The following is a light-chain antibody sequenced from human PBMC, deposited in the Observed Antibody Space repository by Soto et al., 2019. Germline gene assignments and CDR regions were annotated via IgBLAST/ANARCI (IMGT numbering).Light chain of an antibody. CDR3: QQYGRSPPSWT. CDR1: QSVSSSY. CDR2: EAS. V-gene: IGKV3-20*01. J-gene: IGKJ1*01. Sequence: EIVLTQSPGTLSLSPGERATLSCRASQSVSSSYLAWYQQKPGQPPRLLISEASTRATGIPDRFSGSGSGTDFTLTISSLEPEDFAGYYCQQYGRSPPSWTFGQGTKVEI.